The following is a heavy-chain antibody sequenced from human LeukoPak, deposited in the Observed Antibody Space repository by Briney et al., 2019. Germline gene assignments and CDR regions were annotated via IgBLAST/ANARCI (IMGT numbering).Heavy chain of an antibody. V-gene: IGHV3-7*01. D-gene: IGHD1-26*01. Sequence: GGSLRLSCAASGFTFSSYWMSWVRQAPGKGLEWVANIKQDGSEKYYVDSVKGRFTISRDNAKNSLYLQMNSLRAEDTAVYYCARDSGGNYLFYGFYYWGQGTLVTVSS. J-gene: IGHJ4*02. CDR3: ARDSGGNYLFYGFYY. CDR1: GFTFSSYW. CDR2: IKQDGSEK.